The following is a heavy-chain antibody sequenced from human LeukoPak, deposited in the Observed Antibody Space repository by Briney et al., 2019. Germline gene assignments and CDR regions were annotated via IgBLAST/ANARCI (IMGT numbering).Heavy chain of an antibody. V-gene: IGHV3-21*01. D-gene: IGHD2-2*01. CDR3: ARDPGYCSSTSCYGFDY. Sequence: PGGSLRLSCAASGFTFSSYSMNWVRQAPGKGLEWVSSISSSSSYIYYADSVKGRFTISRDNAKNSLYLQMNSLRAEDTAVYYCARDPGYCSSTSCYGFDYWGQGTLVTVSS. CDR1: GFTFSSYS. CDR2: ISSSSSYI. J-gene: IGHJ4*02.